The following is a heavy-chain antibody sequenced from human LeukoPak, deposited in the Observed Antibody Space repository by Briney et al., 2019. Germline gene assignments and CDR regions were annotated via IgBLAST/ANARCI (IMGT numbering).Heavy chain of an antibody. CDR2: IYYSGST. J-gene: IGHJ6*03. V-gene: IGHV4-59*01. CDR1: GGSFSGYY. CDR3: ARVCYYYMDV. Sequence: SETLSLTCAVYGGSFSGYYWSWIRQPPGKGLEWIGYIYYSGSTNYNPSLKSRVTISVDTSKNQFSLKLSSVTAADTAVYYCARVCYYYMDVWGKGTTVTISS.